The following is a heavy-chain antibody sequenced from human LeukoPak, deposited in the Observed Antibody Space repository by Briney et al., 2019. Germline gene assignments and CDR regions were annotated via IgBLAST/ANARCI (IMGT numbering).Heavy chain of an antibody. D-gene: IGHD6-19*01. CDR1: GGSISSSSYY. V-gene: IGHV4-61*01. CDR3: ARDPSGWYSWFDP. J-gene: IGHJ5*02. CDR2: IYYSGST. Sequence: SETLSLTCTVSGGSISSSSYYWGWIRQPPGKGLEWIGYIYYSGSTNYNPSLKSRVTISVDTSKNQFSLKLSSVTAADTAVYYCARDPSGWYSWFDPWGQGTLVTVSS.